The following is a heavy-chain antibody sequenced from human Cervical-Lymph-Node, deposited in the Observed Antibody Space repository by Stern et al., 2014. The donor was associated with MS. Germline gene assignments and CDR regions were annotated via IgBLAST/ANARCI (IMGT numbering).Heavy chain of an antibody. CDR2: INWNGGST. J-gene: IGHJ6*02. V-gene: IGHV3-20*01. CDR3: ARAFCTGGVCYSFPFYGMDV. CDR1: GFTFEDYG. D-gene: IGHD2-8*02. Sequence: EVQLVASGGGVVRPGRSLRLSCAASGFTFEDYGMSWVRQGPGKGLGWVAAINWNGGSTVYAGSVQGRFTISRDNAKNSLYLQMNSLRAEDTALYHCARAFCTGGVCYSFPFYGMDVWGQGTTVTVSS.